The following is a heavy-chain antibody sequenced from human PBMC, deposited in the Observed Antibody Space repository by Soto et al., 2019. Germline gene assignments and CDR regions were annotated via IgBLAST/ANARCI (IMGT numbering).Heavy chain of an antibody. V-gene: IGHV1-46*03. CDR2: INPSGGST. CDR1: GYTFTSYY. CDR3: ARVGTTVTTGSAYYYYMDV. Sequence: ASVKVSCKASGYTFTSYYMHWVRQAPGQGLEWMGIINPSGGSTSYAQKFQGRVTMTRDTSTSTVYMELSSLRSEDTAVYYCARVGTTVTTGSAYYYYMDVWGKGTTVTVSS. D-gene: IGHD4-17*01. J-gene: IGHJ6*03.